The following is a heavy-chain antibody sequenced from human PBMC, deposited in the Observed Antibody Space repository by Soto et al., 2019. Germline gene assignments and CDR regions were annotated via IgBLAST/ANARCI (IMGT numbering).Heavy chain of an antibody. CDR1: GFIFSSYS. J-gene: IGHJ3*02. CDR3: ARDQFIDAFDI. Sequence: QVQLVESGGGVVQPGRSLRLSCAASGFIFSSYSMHWVRQAPGKGLEWVAIISNDGSNKSYVDSVKGRFTISRDNSNNTLSLQMISLRAEETAVYYCARDQFIDAFDIWGQGTMVTVSS. V-gene: IGHV3-30-3*01. CDR2: ISNDGSNK.